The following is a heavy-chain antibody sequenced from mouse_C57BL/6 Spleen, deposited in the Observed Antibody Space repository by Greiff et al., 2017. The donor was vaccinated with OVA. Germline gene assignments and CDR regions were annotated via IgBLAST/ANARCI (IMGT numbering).Heavy chain of an antibody. J-gene: IGHJ2*01. CDR3: ARYYGYDGGSYFDD. D-gene: IGHD2-2*01. Sequence: VQLQHPGAELVKPGASVKMSCKAFGYTFTSYWITWVKQRPGQGLEWIGDIYPGSGSTNYNEKFKSKATLTVDTSSSTAYMQLSSLTSEDSAVYYCARYYGYDGGSYFDDWGQGTTLTVSS. V-gene: IGHV1-55*01. CDR2: IYPGSGST. CDR1: GYTFTSYW.